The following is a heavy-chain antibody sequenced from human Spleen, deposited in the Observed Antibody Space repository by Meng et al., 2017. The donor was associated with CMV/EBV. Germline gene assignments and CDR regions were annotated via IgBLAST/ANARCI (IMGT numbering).Heavy chain of an antibody. V-gene: IGHV1-69*05. Sequence: SVKVSCKMSGGNISNYIITWVRQAPRQGPEWMGRIIPGFGAANYAQKFQGRVTITTDESTSTAYMELNSLRSEDTAVYYCARGERHNWNLLLSWGQGTLVTVSS. J-gene: IGHJ4*02. CDR3: ARGERHNWNLLLS. D-gene: IGHD1-7*01. CDR2: IIPGFGAA. CDR1: GGNISNYI.